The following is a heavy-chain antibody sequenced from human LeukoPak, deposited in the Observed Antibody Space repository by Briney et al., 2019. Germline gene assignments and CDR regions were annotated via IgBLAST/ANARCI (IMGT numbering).Heavy chain of an antibody. V-gene: IGHV4-34*01. CDR3: ARGRGNGGYDLFDY. J-gene: IGHJ4*02. CDR2: INHGGSI. CDR1: GVSFSGYY. Sequence: PSETLSLTCTVYGVSFSGYYWSWIRQPPGRGLEWIGEINHGGSINYNPSLKSRVTISVDTSKNQFSLKLSSVTAADTAVYYCARGRGNGGYDLFDYWGQGTLVTVSS. D-gene: IGHD5-12*01.